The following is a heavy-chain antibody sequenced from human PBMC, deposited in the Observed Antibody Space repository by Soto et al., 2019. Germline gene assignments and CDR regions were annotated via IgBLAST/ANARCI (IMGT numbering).Heavy chain of an antibody. V-gene: IGHV3-30-3*01. D-gene: IGHD1-26*01. CDR2: ISFDGSNE. CDR1: GFTFSDYA. J-gene: IGHJ4*02. Sequence: PGGSLRLSCAASGFTFSDYAMHWVRQAPGKGLEWVAIISFDGSNEHYADSVQGRFTVSRDNSKNTLYLQMSSLRTEDTAVYSCAKDTSRVGSTRGPFDCWGQGTLVTVSS. CDR3: AKDTSRVGSTRGPFDC.